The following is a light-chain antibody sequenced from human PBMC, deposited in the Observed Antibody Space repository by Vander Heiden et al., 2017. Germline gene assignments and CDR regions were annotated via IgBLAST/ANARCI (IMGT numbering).Light chain of an antibody. CDR3: QQRSNWPSYT. CDR2: DAS. Sequence: EIVLTQSPATLSLSPGERATLSCRASQSVSSYLAWYQQKPGQAPRLLIYDASNRATGIPARFSGSGSGTDFTFTISSLEPEDFAVYYCQQRSNWPSYTFGQWTKLEIK. CDR1: QSVSSY. J-gene: IGKJ2*01. V-gene: IGKV3-11*01.